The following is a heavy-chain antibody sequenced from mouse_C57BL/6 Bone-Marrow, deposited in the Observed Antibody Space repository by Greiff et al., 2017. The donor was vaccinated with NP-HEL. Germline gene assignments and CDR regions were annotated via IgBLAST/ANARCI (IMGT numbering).Heavy chain of an antibody. CDR1: GYSITSGYY. V-gene: IGHV3-6*01. D-gene: IGHD4-1*01. CDR2: ISYDGSN. Sequence: DVQLQESGPGLVKPSQSLSLTCSVTGYSITSGYYWNWIRQFPGNKLEWMGYISYDGSNNYNPSLKNRISITRDTSKNQFFLKLNSVTTEDTATYYCAPLTGTNAMDYWGQGTSVTVSS. J-gene: IGHJ4*01. CDR3: APLTGTNAMDY.